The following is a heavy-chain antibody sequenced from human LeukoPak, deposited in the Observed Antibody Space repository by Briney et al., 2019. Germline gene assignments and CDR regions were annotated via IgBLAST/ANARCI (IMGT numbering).Heavy chain of an antibody. D-gene: IGHD6-13*01. V-gene: IGHV4-59*01. CDR2: IYYSGST. J-gene: IGHJ4*02. CDR3: ARGAVAGYTNAPLDY. Sequence: SETLSLTCTVSGGSISSYYWSWIRQPPGKGLEWIGYIYYSGSTNYNPSLKSRVSISVDTSKNQFSLKLSSVTAADTAVYYCARGAVAGYTNAPLDYWGQGTLVTVSS. CDR1: GGSISSYY.